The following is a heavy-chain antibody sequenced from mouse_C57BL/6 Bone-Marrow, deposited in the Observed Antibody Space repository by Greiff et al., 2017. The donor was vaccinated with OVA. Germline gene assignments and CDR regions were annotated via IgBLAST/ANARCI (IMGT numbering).Heavy chain of an antibody. Sequence: EVQGVESGGGLVQPGGSLSLSCAASGFTFTDYYMSWVRQPPGKALEWLGFIRNKANGYTTEYSASVKGRFTISRDNSQSILCLQMNALRAEDSAAYYCARYANSFDYWGQGTTLTVSS. CDR3: ARYANSFDY. CDR2: IRNKANGYTT. CDR1: GFTFTDYY. V-gene: IGHV7-3*01. J-gene: IGHJ2*01.